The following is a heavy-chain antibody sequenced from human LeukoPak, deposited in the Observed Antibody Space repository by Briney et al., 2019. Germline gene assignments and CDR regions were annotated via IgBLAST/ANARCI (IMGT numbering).Heavy chain of an antibody. CDR3: AKNRESYWVPELDY. Sequence: SGGSLRLSCAASGFTFSSYEMNWVRQAPGKGLEWVSDISGSGDSTNYADSVKGRFTISRDNSKNTLYLQMNSLRVEDTAVYYCAKNRESYWVPELDYWGQGTLVTVSS. D-gene: IGHD1-26*01. CDR1: GFTFSSYE. J-gene: IGHJ4*02. CDR2: ISGSGDST. V-gene: IGHV3-23*01.